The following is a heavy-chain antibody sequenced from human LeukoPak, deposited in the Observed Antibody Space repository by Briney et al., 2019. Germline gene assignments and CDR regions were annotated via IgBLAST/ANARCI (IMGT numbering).Heavy chain of an antibody. CDR2: IIPIFGTA. CDR3: ARAGQLLYSWFDP. D-gene: IGHD6-6*01. J-gene: IGHJ5*02. CDR1: GGTFSSYA. Sequence: SVKVSCKASGGTFSSYAISWVRQAPGQGLEWMGGIIPIFGTAKYAQKFQGRVTITTDESTSTAYMELSSLRSEDTAVYYCARAGQLLYSWFDPWGQGNLVTVSS. V-gene: IGHV1-69*05.